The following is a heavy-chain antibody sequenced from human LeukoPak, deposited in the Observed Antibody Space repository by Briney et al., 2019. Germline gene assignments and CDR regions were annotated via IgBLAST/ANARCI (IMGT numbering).Heavy chain of an antibody. CDR3: ARDQSVRLLQTSSTYFKHVFAI. CDR2: ISAYNGNT. J-gene: IGHJ3*02. V-gene: IGHV1-18*01. Sequence: ASVKVSCKPSGYTFTNYGISWVRQAPGPGLEWMGWISAYNGNTNYAQKVQGRVTMTTDTSTSTAYMELRSLRFDDTAVYYCARDQSVRLLQTSSTYFKHVFAIWGQGSMVTVSS. CDR1: GYTFTNYG. D-gene: IGHD6-13*01.